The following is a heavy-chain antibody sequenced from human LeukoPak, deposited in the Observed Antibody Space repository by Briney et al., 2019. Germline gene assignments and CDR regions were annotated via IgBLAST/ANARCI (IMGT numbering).Heavy chain of an antibody. D-gene: IGHD6-19*01. CDR2: ISSSSSNI. Sequence: GGSLRLSCAASGFTFSSYSMNWVRQAPGKGLAWVSYISSSSSNIYYADSVKGRFTVSRDNAKNSLYLQMNSLKTEDTAVYYCTTEWALAGNFYWGQGTLVTVSS. CDR3: TTEWALAGNFY. CDR1: GFTFSSYS. J-gene: IGHJ4*02. V-gene: IGHV3-48*04.